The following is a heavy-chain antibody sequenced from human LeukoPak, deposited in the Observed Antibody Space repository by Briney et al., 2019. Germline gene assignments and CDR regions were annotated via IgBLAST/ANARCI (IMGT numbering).Heavy chain of an antibody. CDR2: IYYSGST. CDR1: GGSISSYY. V-gene: IGHV4-59*08. CDR3: ARRGGYYGSRGTYWYFDL. D-gene: IGHD3-10*01. Sequence: PSETLSLTCTVSGGSISSYYWSWIRQPPGKGLEWIGYIYYSGSTNYNPSLKSRVTISVDTSKNQFSLKLSSVTAADTAVYYCARRGGYYGSRGTYWYFDLWGRGTLVTVSS. J-gene: IGHJ2*01.